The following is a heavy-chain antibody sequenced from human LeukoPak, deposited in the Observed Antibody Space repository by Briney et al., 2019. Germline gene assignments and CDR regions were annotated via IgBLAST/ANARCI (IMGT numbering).Heavy chain of an antibody. Sequence: SSETLSLTCTVSGGSISSSSYYWGWIRQPQGKGLEGIGSIYYSGSTYYNPSLKSRVTISVDTSKNQFSLKLSSVTPADTAVYYCARQLVDTAMVAGDYWGQGTLVTVSS. CDR3: ARQLVDTAMVAGDY. CDR2: IYYSGST. D-gene: IGHD5-18*01. J-gene: IGHJ4*02. CDR1: GGSISSSSYY. V-gene: IGHV4-39*01.